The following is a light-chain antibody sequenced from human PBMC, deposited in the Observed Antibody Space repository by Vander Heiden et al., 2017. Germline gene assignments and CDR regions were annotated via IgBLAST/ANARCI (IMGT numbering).Light chain of an antibody. J-gene: IGLJ2*01. CDR1: SSNIGAGYD. CDR2: ANS. CDR3: QSYDSSLSGSL. Sequence: QSVLPQPPSLSGPPGQRVTFSCPGSSSNIGAGYDVHWYQQLPGTAPKLLISANSNRPSGVPDRFSGSKSGTSASLAITGLQAEDEADYYCQSYDSSLSGSLFGGGTKLTVL. V-gene: IGLV1-40*01.